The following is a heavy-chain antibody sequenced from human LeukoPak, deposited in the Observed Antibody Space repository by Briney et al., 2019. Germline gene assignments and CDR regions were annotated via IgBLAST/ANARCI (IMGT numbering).Heavy chain of an antibody. J-gene: IGHJ3*02. D-gene: IGHD6-13*01. CDR2: INHSGST. CDR3: ARDKVQSPYSSSWYDVVAFDI. CDR1: GGSISSSSYY. V-gene: IGHV4-39*07. Sequence: SETLSLTCTVSGGSISSSSYYWGWIRQPPGKGLEWIGEINHSGSTNYNPSLKSRVTISVDTSKNQFSLKLSSVTAADTAVYYCARDKVQSPYSSSWYDVVAFDIWGQGTMVTVSS.